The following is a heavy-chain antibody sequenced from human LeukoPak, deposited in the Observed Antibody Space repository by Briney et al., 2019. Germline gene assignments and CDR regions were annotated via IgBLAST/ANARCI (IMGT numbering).Heavy chain of an antibody. CDR1: GYTFTGYY. CDR3: ARGDYSNYGPHYYYYGMDV. CDR2: INPNSGGT. Sequence: ASVKVSCKASGYTFTGYYMHWVRQAPGQGLEWMGWINPNSGGTNYAQKFQGRVTMTRDTSISTAYMELSRLRSDGTAVYYCARGDYSNYGPHYYYYGMDVWGQGTTVTVSS. D-gene: IGHD4-11*01. V-gene: IGHV1-2*02. J-gene: IGHJ6*02.